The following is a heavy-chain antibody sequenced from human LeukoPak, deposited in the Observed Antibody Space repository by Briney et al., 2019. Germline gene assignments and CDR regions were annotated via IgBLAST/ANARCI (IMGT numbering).Heavy chain of an antibody. D-gene: IGHD2-2*02. V-gene: IGHV3-53*01. CDR3: AKEGRDCSSPNCYMSEYYYFYYMDV. J-gene: IGHJ6*03. CDR2: LYTDDRP. Sequence: GGSLRLSCAASGVTVSSNYMTWVRQAPGKGLEWVSLLYTDDRPFYADSVKGRFTISRDNSKNTLYMQLNSLRAEDTAVYYCAKEGRDCSSPNCYMSEYYYFYYMDVWGKGTTVTISS. CDR1: GVTVSSNY.